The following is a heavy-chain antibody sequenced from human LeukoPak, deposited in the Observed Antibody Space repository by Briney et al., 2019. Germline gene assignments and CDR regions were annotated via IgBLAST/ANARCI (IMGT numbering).Heavy chain of an antibody. CDR2: VIPIFGTA. V-gene: IGHV1-69*01. D-gene: IGHD4-17*01. CDR1: GGTFSSYA. J-gene: IGHJ4*02. CDR3: ARSQGGYGDNYDY. Sequence: SVKVSCKASGGTFSSYAISWVRQAPGQGLEWMGGVIPIFGTANYAQKFQGRVTITADESTSTAYMELSSLRSEDTAVYYCARSQGGYGDNYDYWGQGTLVTVSS.